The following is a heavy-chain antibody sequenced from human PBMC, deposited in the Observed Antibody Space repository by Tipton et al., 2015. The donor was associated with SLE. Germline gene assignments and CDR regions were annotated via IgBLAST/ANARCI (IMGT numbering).Heavy chain of an antibody. CDR1: GGSFSGYY. J-gene: IGHJ5*02. D-gene: IGHD6-13*01. CDR3: ARAQRLVRWLDP. Sequence: LRLSCAVYGGSFSGYYWSWIRQAPGKGLEWIGEINHSGSPNYNPSLKSRITISVDTSKNQFSLKLSSVTAADTAVYYCARAQRLVRWLDPWGQGTLVTVSS. CDR2: INHSGSP. V-gene: IGHV4-34*01.